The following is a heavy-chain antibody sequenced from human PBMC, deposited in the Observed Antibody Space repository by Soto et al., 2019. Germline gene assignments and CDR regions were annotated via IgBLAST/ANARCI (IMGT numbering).Heavy chain of an antibody. CDR2: ISAYNGNT. CDR3: ASVGGTSLYGLDLDY. V-gene: IGHV1-18*01. D-gene: IGHD1-1*01. Sequence: APVKVSCKASGYSFMSYGITWVRQAPGQGLEWMGWISAYNGNTKYAQNLQGRLTMTTDTSTNTAYMQLRSLRSGDTAVYYCASVGGTSLYGLDLDYWGQGTLVTVSS. CDR1: GYSFMSYG. J-gene: IGHJ4*02.